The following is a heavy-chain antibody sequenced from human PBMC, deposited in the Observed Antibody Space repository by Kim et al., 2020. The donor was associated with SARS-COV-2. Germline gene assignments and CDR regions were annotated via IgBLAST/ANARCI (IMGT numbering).Heavy chain of an antibody. CDR1: GFTFSSYA. CDR3: AKGASYSGYCSGGSCYPGDY. Sequence: GGSLRLSCAASGFTFSSYAMSWVRQAPGKGLEWVSAISGSGGSTYYADSVKGRFTISRDNSKNTLYLQMNSLRAEDTAVYYCAKGASYSGYCSGGSCYPGDYWGQGTLVTVSS. V-gene: IGHV3-23*01. J-gene: IGHJ4*02. CDR2: ISGSGGST. D-gene: IGHD2-15*01.